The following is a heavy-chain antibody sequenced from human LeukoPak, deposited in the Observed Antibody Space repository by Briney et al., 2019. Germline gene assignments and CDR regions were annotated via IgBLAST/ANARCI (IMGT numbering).Heavy chain of an antibody. J-gene: IGHJ4*02. V-gene: IGHV1-2*02. Sequence: GASVKVSCKASGYTFTDYHVHWVRQAPGQGLQWMGWIDPKSGGTNYAQKFQGRVTMTRDTSINTAYMELSRLRSDDTAVYYCARPLTVAATVYGYWGQGTLVTVSS. CDR3: ARPLTVAATVYGY. CDR1: GYTFTDYH. D-gene: IGHD5/OR15-5a*01. CDR2: IDPKSGGT.